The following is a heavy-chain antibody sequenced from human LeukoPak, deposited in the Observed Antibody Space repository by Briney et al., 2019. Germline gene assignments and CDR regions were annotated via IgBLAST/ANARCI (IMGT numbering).Heavy chain of an antibody. CDR1: GGSISSYY. Sequence: KASETLSLTCTVSGGSISSYYWSWIRQPPGKGLEWIGYIYYSGSTNYNPSLKSRVTISVDTSKNQFSLRLSSVTAADTAVYYCARHKGKTDDSSGYYAPYYFDYWGQGTLVTVSS. CDR2: IYYSGST. V-gene: IGHV4-59*08. D-gene: IGHD3-22*01. J-gene: IGHJ4*02. CDR3: ARHKGKTDDSSGYYAPYYFDY.